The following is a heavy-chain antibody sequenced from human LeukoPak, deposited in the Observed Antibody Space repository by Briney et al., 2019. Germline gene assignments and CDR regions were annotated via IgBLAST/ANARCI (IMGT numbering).Heavy chain of an antibody. Sequence: SETLSLTCTVSGGSISSGGYYWSWIRQHPGKGLEWIGYIYYSGSTYYNPSLKSRVTISVDTSKNQFSLKLSSVIAADTAVYYCAREPRDLYYYYYGMDVWGQGTTVTVSS. CDR2: IYYSGST. V-gene: IGHV4-31*03. CDR1: GGSISSGGYY. J-gene: IGHJ6*02. CDR3: AREPRDLYYYYYGMDV. D-gene: IGHD2-21*02.